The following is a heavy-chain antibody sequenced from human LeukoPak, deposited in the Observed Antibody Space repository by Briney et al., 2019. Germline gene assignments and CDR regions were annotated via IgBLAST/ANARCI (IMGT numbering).Heavy chain of an antibody. CDR1: GYNFTTYW. V-gene: IGHV5-51*01. Sequence: GESLKVSCKGSGYNFTTYWSGWVRQMPGKGLEWMGTIYPGDSDTRYSPSFQGQVTISAEKSINTAYLQWSSLKASDTALYYCATRKKGMATAGFDYWGQGTLVTVSS. CDR3: ATRKKGMATAGFDY. CDR2: IYPGDSDT. D-gene: IGHD5-24*01. J-gene: IGHJ4*02.